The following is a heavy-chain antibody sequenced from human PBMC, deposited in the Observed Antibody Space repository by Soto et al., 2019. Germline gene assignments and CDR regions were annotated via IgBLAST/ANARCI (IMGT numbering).Heavy chain of an antibody. J-gene: IGHJ6*02. CDR3: PREQYDFWSGYREGRFYYCYCMDV. Sequence: ASVKVSCKASGYTFTSYGISWVRTAPGQGLEWMVCLSAYNGNTNYAQKLQGRVTMTTDTSTSTAYMELRSLRSDDTAVYYCPREQYDFWSGYREGRFYYCYCMDVWGQGTTVTVSS. CDR1: GYTFTSYG. V-gene: IGHV1-18*04. D-gene: IGHD3-3*01. CDR2: LSAYNGNT.